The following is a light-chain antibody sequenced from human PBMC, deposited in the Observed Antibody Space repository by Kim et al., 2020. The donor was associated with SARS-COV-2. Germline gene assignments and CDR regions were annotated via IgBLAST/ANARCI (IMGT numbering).Light chain of an antibody. CDR3: QHYSRFPYT. CDR2: LAS. Sequence: SASVEDRVTITCRASQMIDTWLAWYQQKPGKAPKLLIYLASTLENGVPPRFSGSGSGAEFTLTINSLQPDDFATYYCQHYSRFPYTFGQGTKLEI. J-gene: IGKJ2*01. V-gene: IGKV1-5*03. CDR1: QMIDTW.